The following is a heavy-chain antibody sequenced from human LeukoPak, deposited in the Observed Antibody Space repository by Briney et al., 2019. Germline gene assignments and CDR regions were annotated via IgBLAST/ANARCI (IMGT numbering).Heavy chain of an antibody. CDR1: GITFSSYA. CDR2: ISASGGST. D-gene: IGHD1-1*01. Sequence: PGGSLRLSCAASGITFSSYAMSWVRQAPGKGLEWVSAISASGGSTYYADSVKGRFTISRDNSKNTVYLQMNSLGAEDTAIYYCAPNWNLDYWGQGSLVTVSS. J-gene: IGHJ4*02. CDR3: APNWNLDY. V-gene: IGHV3-23*01.